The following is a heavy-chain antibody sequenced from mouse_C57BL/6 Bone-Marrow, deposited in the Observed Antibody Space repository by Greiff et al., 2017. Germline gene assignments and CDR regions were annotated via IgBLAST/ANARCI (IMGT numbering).Heavy chain of an antibody. D-gene: IGHD2-4*01. CDR3: ARNDYVSFYYFDD. J-gene: IGHJ2*01. V-gene: IGHV2-2*01. CDR1: GFSLTSYG. CDR2: IWSGGST. Sequence: QVQLKESGPGLVQPSQSLSITCTVSGFSLTSYGVHWVRQSPGKGLEWLGVIWSGGSTDYNAAFISRLSINKDNSKSQVFFKMNILQADDTAIYYCARNDYVSFYYFDDWGQGTTLTVSS.